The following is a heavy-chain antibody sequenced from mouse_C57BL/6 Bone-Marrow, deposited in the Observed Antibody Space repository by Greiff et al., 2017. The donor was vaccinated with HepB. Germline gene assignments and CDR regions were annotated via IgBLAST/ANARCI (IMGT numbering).Heavy chain of an antibody. V-gene: IGHV5-4*03. J-gene: IGHJ4*01. CDR1: GFTFSSYA. CDR3: ARVFISGAMDY. Sequence: EVKLVESGGGLVKPGGSLKLSCAASGFTFSSYAMSWVRQTPEKRLEWVATISDGGSYTYYPDNVKGRFTISRDNAKNNLYLQMSHLKSEDTAMYYCARVFISGAMDYWGQGTSVTVSS. D-gene: IGHD3-1*01. CDR2: ISDGGSYT.